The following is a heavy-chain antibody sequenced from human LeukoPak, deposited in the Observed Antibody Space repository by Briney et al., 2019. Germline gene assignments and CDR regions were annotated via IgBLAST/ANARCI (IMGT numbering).Heavy chain of an antibody. CDR3: ATSNWGSNY. Sequence: PGGSLRLSCAASGFTFSNYWLSWVRQAPGKGLEWLANIKQDGSEKYYVDSVKGRFTISRDNAKNSLYLQMHSLRAEDTAVYYCATSNWGSNYWGQGTLVTVSS. CDR2: IKQDGSEK. CDR1: GFTFSNYW. J-gene: IGHJ4*02. V-gene: IGHV3-7*01. D-gene: IGHD7-27*01.